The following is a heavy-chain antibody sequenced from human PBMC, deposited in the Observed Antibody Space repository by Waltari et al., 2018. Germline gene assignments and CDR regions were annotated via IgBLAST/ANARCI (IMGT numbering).Heavy chain of an antibody. CDR3: AREGRGIAVAGTGWFDP. CDR2: INPSGGST. D-gene: IGHD6-19*01. CDR1: GYTFTSYY. J-gene: IGHJ5*02. V-gene: IGHV1-46*01. Sequence: QVQLVQSGAEVKKPGASVKVSCKASGYTFTSYYMHWVRQAPRQGLEWMGIINPSGGSTSYAQKFQGTVTMTRDTSTSTVYMELSSLRSEDTAVYYCAREGRGIAVAGTGWFDPWGQGTLVTVSS.